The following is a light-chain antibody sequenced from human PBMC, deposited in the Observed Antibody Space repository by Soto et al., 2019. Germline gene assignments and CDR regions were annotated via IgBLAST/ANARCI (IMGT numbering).Light chain of an antibody. V-gene: IGKV3-20*01. J-gene: IGKJ1*01. CDR2: DAS. CDR3: QQYGSSPTWT. CDR1: QTVSTF. Sequence: EIVLTQSPDTLSLSPGERATVSCRVSQTVSTFLAWYQQKPGQAPRLIVYDASKRAPGIPARFIGSGSGTDFTLTISRLEPEDSAVYYCQQYGSSPTWTFGQGTKVDIK.